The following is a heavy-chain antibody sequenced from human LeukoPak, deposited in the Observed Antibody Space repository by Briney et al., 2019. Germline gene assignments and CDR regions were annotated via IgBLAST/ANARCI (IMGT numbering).Heavy chain of an antibody. J-gene: IGHJ5*02. Sequence: PSETLSLTCTVSGGSISSYYWSWIRQPPGKGLEWIGYIYYSGSTYYNPSLKSRVTISVDTSKNQFSLKLSSVTAAGTAVYYCATNRGYCSSTSCSLNWFDPWGQGTLVTVSS. D-gene: IGHD2-2*01. CDR1: GGSISSYY. V-gene: IGHV4-59*06. CDR3: ATNRGYCSSTSCSLNWFDP. CDR2: IYYSGST.